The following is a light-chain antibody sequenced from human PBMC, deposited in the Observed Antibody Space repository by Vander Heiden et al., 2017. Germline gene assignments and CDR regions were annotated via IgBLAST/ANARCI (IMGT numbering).Light chain of an antibody. CDR3: ATWDNSMSGRGI. J-gene: IGLJ2*01. Sequence: SVLTQPPSASGSVGQRVTISCSGSISDVGVTRGYWYQQFPCTAPALLIYSDNTRPSGVPDRFSGSKSGPTASMAISGRRSEDEADYYCATWDNSMSGRGIFGGGTKLTVV. CDR1: ISDVGVTR. V-gene: IGLV1-47*01. CDR2: SDN.